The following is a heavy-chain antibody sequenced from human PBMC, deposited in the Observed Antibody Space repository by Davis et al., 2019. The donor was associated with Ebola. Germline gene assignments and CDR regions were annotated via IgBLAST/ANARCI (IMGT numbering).Heavy chain of an antibody. CDR1: GYSFTSYW. CDR2: IYPGDSDT. J-gene: IGHJ5*02. D-gene: IGHD3-3*01. V-gene: IGHV5-51*01. CDR3: ARGENYDFWSGYYPWWFDP. Sequence: KVSCKGSGYSFTSYWIGWVRQMPGKGLEWMGIIYPGDSDTRYSPSFQGQVTISADKSISTAYLQWSSLKASDTAMYYCARGENYDFWSGYYPWWFDPWGQGTLVTVSS.